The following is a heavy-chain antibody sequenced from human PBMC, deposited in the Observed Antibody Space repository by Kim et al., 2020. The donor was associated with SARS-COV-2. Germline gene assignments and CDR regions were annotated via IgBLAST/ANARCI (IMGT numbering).Heavy chain of an antibody. Sequence: SETLSLTCAVYGGSFSGYYWSWIRQPPGKGLEWIGEINHSGSTNYNPSLKSRVTISVDTSKNQFSLKLSAVTAADTAVYYCARRAGGSSSPPNAPRTPNWYCDLCGRRTLVTVSS. J-gene: IGHJ2*01. V-gene: IGHV4-34*01. CDR2: INHSGST. CDR1: GGSFSGYY. CDR3: ARRAGGSSSPPNAPRTPNWYCDL. D-gene: IGHD6-6*01.